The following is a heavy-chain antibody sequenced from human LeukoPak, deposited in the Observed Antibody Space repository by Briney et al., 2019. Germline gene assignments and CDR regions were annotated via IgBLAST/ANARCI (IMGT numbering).Heavy chain of an antibody. CDR3: ARDPRYSSSWYSFDY. J-gene: IGHJ4*02. V-gene: IGHV3-23*01. CDR1: GFTFSSYG. CDR2: ISGSGGST. D-gene: IGHD6-13*01. Sequence: GGTLRLSCAASGFTFSSYGMSWVRQAPGKGLEWVSAISGSGGSTYYADSVKGRFTISRDNAKNSLYLQMNSLRAEDTAVYYCARDPRYSSSWYSFDYWGQGTLVTVSS.